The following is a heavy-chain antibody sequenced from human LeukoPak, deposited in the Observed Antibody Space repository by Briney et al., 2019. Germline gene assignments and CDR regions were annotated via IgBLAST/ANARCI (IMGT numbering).Heavy chain of an antibody. D-gene: IGHD3-22*01. CDR2: FDPEDGET. J-gene: IGHJ4*02. CDR1: RYTLTELS. V-gene: IGHV1-24*01. CDR3: ATSITMIVVVFKGDYFDY. Sequence: ASVKVSCKVSRYTLTELSMHWVRQAPGKGLEWMGGFDPEDGETIYAQKFQGRVTMTEDTSTDTAYMELSSLRSEDTAVYYCATSITMIVVVFKGDYFDYWGQGTLVTVSS.